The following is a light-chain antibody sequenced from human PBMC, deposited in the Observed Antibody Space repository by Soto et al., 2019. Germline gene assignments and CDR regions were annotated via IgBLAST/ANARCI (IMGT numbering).Light chain of an antibody. Sequence: ELVMTQSPATLSVSPGKRSTLSCRASQSVSSNLAWYQQKPGQAPRLLIYGASTRATGIPARFSGSGSGTEFTLTISSLQSEDFAVYHCQQYNNWPRTFGQGTKVDIK. J-gene: IGKJ1*01. CDR2: GAS. V-gene: IGKV3-15*01. CDR3: QQYNNWPRT. CDR1: QSVSSN.